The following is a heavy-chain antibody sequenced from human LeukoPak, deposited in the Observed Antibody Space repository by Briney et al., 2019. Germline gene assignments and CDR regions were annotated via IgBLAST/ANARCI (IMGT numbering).Heavy chain of an antibody. V-gene: IGHV1-69*05. CDR3: ARVSGGNPYFDY. CDR2: IIPIFGTA. J-gene: IGHJ4*02. CDR1: GGTFSSYA. Sequence: SVRVSCKASGGTFSSYAISWVRQAPGQGLEWMGGIIPIFGTANYAQKFQGRVTITTDESTSTAYMELSSLRSEDTAVYYCARVSGGNPYFDYWGQGTLVTVSS. D-gene: IGHD4-23*01.